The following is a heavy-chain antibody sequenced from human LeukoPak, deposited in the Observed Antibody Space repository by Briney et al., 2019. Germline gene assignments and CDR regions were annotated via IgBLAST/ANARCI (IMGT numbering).Heavy chain of an antibody. D-gene: IGHD1-14*01. Sequence: PSETLSLTCTVSGGSISSYYWSWIRQPPGKGLEWIGYIYYSGSTNYNPSLKSRVTISVDTSKNQFSLQLNSVTAEDTAVYYCARDFWGTRGSTNWFDPWGQGTLVTVSS. CDR3: ARDFWGTRGSTNWFDP. J-gene: IGHJ5*02. CDR1: GGSISSYY. CDR2: IYYSGST. V-gene: IGHV4-59*12.